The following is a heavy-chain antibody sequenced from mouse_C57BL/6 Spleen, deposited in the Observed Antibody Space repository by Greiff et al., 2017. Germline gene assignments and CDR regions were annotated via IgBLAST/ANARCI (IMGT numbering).Heavy chain of an antibody. CDR2: IYPGDGDT. V-gene: IGHV1-80*01. CDR3: ARGGGYCTGNWYVDV. J-gene: IGHJ1*03. Sequence: VQLQQSGAELVKPGASVKISCKASGYAFSSYWMNWVKQRPGKGLEWIGQIYPGDGDTNYNGKFKGKATLTADKSSSTAYMQLSSLTSEDSAVYFCARGGGYCTGNWYVDVWGTGTTVTVSS. D-gene: IGHD2-3*01. CDR1: GYAFSSYW.